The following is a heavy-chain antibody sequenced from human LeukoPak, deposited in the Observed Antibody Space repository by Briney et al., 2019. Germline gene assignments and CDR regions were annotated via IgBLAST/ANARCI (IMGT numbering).Heavy chain of an antibody. CDR2: ISGITTNT. CDR1: GFTFSNYA. J-gene: IGHJ3*02. CDR3: AKHLLVGGTRGAYAFDI. D-gene: IGHD1-26*01. V-gene: IGHV3-23*01. Sequence: PGGSLRLSCAASGFTFSNYAMSRVRQAPGKGLEWVSLISGITTNTYYADSVKGRFTISRDNSKNTLDLQMNSLRAEDTAGYYCAKHLLVGGTRGAYAFDIWGRGTMVTVSS.